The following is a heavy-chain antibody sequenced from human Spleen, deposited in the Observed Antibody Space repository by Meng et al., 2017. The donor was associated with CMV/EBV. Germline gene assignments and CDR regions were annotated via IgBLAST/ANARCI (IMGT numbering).Heavy chain of an antibody. CDR1: GYTFTSNG. J-gene: IGHJ4*02. D-gene: IGHD2-21*02. CDR3: ARARIFTGGDCSH. CDR2: ISGYNGNT. V-gene: IGHV1-18*01. Sequence: QVQMVQSGPEVKKPGASVKISCKASGYTFTSNGISWVRQAPGQGLEWMGWISGYNGNTKYAQKFQGRVTMTTDTSTSTAYMELRSLTSDDTAVYYCARARIFTGGDCSHWGQGTLVTVSS.